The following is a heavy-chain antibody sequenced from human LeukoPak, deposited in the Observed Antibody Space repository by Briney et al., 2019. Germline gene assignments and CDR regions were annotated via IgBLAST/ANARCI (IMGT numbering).Heavy chain of an antibody. J-gene: IGHJ4*02. V-gene: IGHV4-31*03. CDR1: GGSISSGGYY. D-gene: IGHD6-6*01. Sequence: SETLSLTCTVSGGSISSGGYYWSWIRQHPGKGLEWIGYIYYRGSTYYNPSLKSRVTISVDTSKNQFSLKLSSVTAADTAVYYCARSRGGLAARVFDYWGQGTLVTVSS. CDR2: IYYRGST. CDR3: ARSRGGLAARVFDY.